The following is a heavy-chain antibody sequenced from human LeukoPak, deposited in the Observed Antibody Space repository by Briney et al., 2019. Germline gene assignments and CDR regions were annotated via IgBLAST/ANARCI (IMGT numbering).Heavy chain of an antibody. Sequence: PGGSLRLSCAASGFTFSSYAMHWVRQAPGKGLESVACIRYDGSNKYYADSVKGRFTISRDNSKNTLYLQMNSLRAEDTAVYYCAGIYGSGIYSNYWGQGTLVTVSS. CDR3: AGIYGSGIYSNY. V-gene: IGHV3-30*02. D-gene: IGHD3-10*01. CDR1: GFTFSSYA. J-gene: IGHJ4*02. CDR2: IRYDGSNK.